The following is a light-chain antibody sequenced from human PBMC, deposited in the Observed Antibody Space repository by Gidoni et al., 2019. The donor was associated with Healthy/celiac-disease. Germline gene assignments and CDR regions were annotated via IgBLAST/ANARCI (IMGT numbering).Light chain of an antibody. CDR1: QGISSY. J-gene: IGKJ1*01. CDR3: QQANSFPRPWT. V-gene: IGKV1-8*01. CDR2: AAS. Sequence: AIRMTQSPSSLSASTGDRVTITCRASQGISSYLAWYQQKPGKAPKLLIYAASTLQSGVPSRFSGSGSGTDFTLTISSLQPEDFATYYCQQANSFPRPWTFGQGTKVEIK.